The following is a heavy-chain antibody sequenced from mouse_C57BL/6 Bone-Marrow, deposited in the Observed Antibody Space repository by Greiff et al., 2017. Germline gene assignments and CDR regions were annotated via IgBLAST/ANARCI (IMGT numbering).Heavy chain of an antibody. D-gene: IGHD2-4*01. V-gene: IGHV1-39*01. CDR1: GYSFTDYN. J-gene: IGHJ4*01. CDR2: INPNYGTT. CDR3: ARGYDYDYAMDY. Sequence: EVKLQQSGPELVKPGASVKISCKASGYSFTDYNMNWVKQSNGKSLEWIGVINPNYGTTSYNQKFEGKATLTVDQSSSTAYMQLNSLTSEDSAVYYWARGYDYDYAMDYWGQGTSVTVSS.